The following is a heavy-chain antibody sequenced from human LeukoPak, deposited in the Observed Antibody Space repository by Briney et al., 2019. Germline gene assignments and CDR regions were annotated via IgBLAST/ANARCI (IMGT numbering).Heavy chain of an antibody. J-gene: IGHJ6*02. CDR2: INHSGST. Sequence: SETLSFTCAVYGGSFSGYYWSWIRQPPGKGLEWIGEINHSGSTNYNPSLKSRVTISVDTSKNQFSLKLSSVTAADTAVYYCARVNVVVAPTANDTYYYYYYGMDVWGQGTTVTVSS. CDR3: ARVNVVVAPTANDTYYYYYYGMDV. V-gene: IGHV4-34*01. D-gene: IGHD2-15*01. CDR1: GGSFSGYY.